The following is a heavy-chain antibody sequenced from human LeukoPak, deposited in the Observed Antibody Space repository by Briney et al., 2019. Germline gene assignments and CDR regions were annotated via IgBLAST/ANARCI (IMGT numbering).Heavy chain of an antibody. CDR3: AREGDSSSWYIFGWFDP. Sequence: PGGSLRLSCAASGFTFSSYSMNWVRQAPGKGLEWVSYISSSSSTIYYADSVKGRFTISRDNAKNSLYLQMNSLRAEDTAVYCCAREGDSSSWYIFGWFDPWGQGTLVTVSS. V-gene: IGHV3-48*01. CDR1: GFTFSSYS. D-gene: IGHD6-13*01. J-gene: IGHJ5*02. CDR2: ISSSSSTI.